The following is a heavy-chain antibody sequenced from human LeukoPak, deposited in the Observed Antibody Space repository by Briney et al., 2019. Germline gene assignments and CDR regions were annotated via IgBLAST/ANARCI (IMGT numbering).Heavy chain of an antibody. CDR2: INPSGGST. CDR1: GYTFTSYY. CDR3: ARDRWFGELLAFDY. D-gene: IGHD3-10*01. Sequence: ASVKVSCKASGYTFTSYYMHWVRQAPGQGLEWMGIINPSGGSTSYAQKLQGRVTMTTDTSTSTAYMELRSLRSDDTAVYYCARDRWFGELLAFDYWGQGTLVTVSS. J-gene: IGHJ4*02. V-gene: IGHV1-46*01.